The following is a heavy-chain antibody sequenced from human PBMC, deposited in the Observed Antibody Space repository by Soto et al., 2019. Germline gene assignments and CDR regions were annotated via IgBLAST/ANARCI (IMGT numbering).Heavy chain of an antibody. CDR3: ARSWGVYCSSSSCYSPWFDP. CDR2: ISSSGSPI. CDR1: GFTFSSYE. D-gene: IGHD2-2*02. Sequence: TGGSLRLSCAASGFTFSSYEMNWVRQTPGKGLEWVSSISSSGSPILYADSVKGRFTISRDNAKNSLFLQMNSLRAEDTAVYYCARSWGVYCSSSSCYSPWFDPWGHGTLVTVSS. J-gene: IGHJ5*02. V-gene: IGHV3-48*03.